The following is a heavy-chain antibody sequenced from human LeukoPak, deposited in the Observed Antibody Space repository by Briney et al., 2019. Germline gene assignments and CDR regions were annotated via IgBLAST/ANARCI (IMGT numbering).Heavy chain of an antibody. V-gene: IGHV1-69*01. CDR3: ARGRSVDTAMDIEFKYYYYGMDV. CDR2: IIPIFGTA. J-gene: IGHJ6*04. CDR1: GGTFSSYA. Sequence: SVKVSCKASGGTFSSYAISWVRQAPGQGLEWMGGIIPIFGTANYAQKFQGRVTITADESTSTAYMELSSLRSEDTAVYYCARGRSVDTAMDIEFKYYYYGMDVWGKGTTVTVSS. D-gene: IGHD5-18*01.